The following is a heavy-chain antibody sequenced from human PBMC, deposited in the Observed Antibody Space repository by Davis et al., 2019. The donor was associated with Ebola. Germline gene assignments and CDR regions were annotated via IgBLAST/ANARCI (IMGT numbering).Heavy chain of an antibody. CDR1: GFTFSSYG. CDR3: AKDQSWGLVSHYYYYYGMDV. V-gene: IGHV3-33*06. CDR2: IWYDGSNK. J-gene: IGHJ6*02. D-gene: IGHD3/OR15-3a*01. Sequence: LSLTCAASGFTFSSYGMHWVRQAPGKGLEWVAVIWYDGSNKYYADSVKGRFTISRDNSKNTLYLQMNSLRAEDTAVYYCAKDQSWGLVSHYYYYYGMDVWGQGTTVTVSS.